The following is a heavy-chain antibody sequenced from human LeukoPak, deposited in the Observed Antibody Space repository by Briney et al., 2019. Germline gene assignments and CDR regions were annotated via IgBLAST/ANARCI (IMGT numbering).Heavy chain of an antibody. CDR1: GFTFTNYA. D-gene: IGHD2-21*02. CDR2: ISGSGDST. CDR3: AKGRYCGGDCYVDFQH. Sequence: GGSLGLSCAASGFTFTNYAMSWVRQAPGKGLEWVSDISGSGDSTHYADSVKGRFTISRDNSKNTLYLQMSSLRAEDTAVFYCAKGRYCGGDCYVDFQHWGQGTLVTVSS. V-gene: IGHV3-23*01. J-gene: IGHJ1*01.